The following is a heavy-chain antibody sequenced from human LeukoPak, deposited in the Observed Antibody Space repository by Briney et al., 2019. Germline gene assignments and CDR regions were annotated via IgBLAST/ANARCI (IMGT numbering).Heavy chain of an antibody. CDR2: IYPGDSDT. J-gene: IGHJ4*02. D-gene: IGHD6-6*01. V-gene: IGHV5-51*01. CDR1: GYSFTSYW. Sequence: GESLKISCKGSGYSFTSYWIGWVRQMPGKGLEWMGIIYPGDSDTRYSPSFQGQVTISADKSISTAYLQWSSLKASDTAMYYCARQIFAEYSSSSALSNCFDYWGQGTLVTVSS. CDR3: ARQIFAEYSSSSALSNCFDY.